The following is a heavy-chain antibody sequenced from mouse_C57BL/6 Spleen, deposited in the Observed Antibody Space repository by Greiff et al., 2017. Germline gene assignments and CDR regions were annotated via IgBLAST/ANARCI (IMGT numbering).Heavy chain of an antibody. CDR2: INPNNGGT. Sequence: EVQLQQSGPELVKPGASVKISCKASGYTFTDYYMNWVKQSHGKSLEWIGDINPNNGGTSYNQKFKGKATLTVDKSSSTAYMELRSLTSEDSAVYYCARGGLFTFAYWGQGTLVTVSA. D-gene: IGHD3-3*01. CDR1: GYTFTDYY. CDR3: ARGGLFTFAY. V-gene: IGHV1-26*01. J-gene: IGHJ3*01.